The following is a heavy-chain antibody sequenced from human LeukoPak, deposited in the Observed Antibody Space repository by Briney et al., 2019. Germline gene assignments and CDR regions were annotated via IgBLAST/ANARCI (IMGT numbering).Heavy chain of an antibody. CDR3: ARGKIRLGYCSGGSCYSSDPQDDY. Sequence: GGSLRLSCRDSGFTFSSYVMNWVRQAPGLGLEWVSAISGSDGSTYYADPVKGRFTISRDNSKNTLYLHMNSLRSEDTAVYYCARGKIRLGYCSGGSCYSSDPQDDYWGQGTLVTVSS. CDR2: ISGSDGST. D-gene: IGHD2-15*01. J-gene: IGHJ4*02. V-gene: IGHV3-23*01. CDR1: GFTFSSYV.